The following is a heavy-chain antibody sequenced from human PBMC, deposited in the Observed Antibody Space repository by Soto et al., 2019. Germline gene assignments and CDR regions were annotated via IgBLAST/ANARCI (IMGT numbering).Heavy chain of an antibody. D-gene: IGHD5-18*01. CDR2: ISSSSSYI. Sequence: EVQLLESGGGLVQPGGSLRLSCAASGFTFSSYSMNWVRQAPGKGLEWVSSISSSSSYIYYADSVKGRFTISRDNAKNSLDLQMNSLRAEDTAVYYCARGGYSYGTWYFDYWGQGTLVTVSS. CDR3: ARGGYSYGTWYFDY. CDR1: GFTFSSYS. J-gene: IGHJ4*02. V-gene: IGHV3-21*01.